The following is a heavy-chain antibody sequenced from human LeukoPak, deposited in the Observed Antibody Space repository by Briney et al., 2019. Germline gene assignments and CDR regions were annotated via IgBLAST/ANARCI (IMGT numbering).Heavy chain of an antibody. V-gene: IGHV4-34*01. J-gene: IGHJ4*02. CDR2: INHSGST. CDR3: AGKGKYSGFDY. Sequence: PSETLSLTCAVYGESFSGYYWSWIRQPPGKGLEWIGEINHSGSTNYNPSLKSRVTISVDTSKNQFSLKLSSVTAADTAVYYCAGKGKYSGFDYWGQGTLVTVSS. CDR1: GESFSGYY. D-gene: IGHD6-6*01.